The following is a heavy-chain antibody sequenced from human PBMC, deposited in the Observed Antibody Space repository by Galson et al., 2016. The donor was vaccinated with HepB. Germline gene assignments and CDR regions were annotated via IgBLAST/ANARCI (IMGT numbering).Heavy chain of an antibody. J-gene: IGHJ3*02. CDR3: ASHGPGWRIRDAFAI. Sequence: SVKVSCKASGYTFTGYYMHWVRQSPGQGLEWMGCINPNSGGTKYAQRFQGRVTMTRDTSTSTAYMELSRLRSDDTAVYYCASHGPGWRIRDAFAIWGQGTMVTVSS. CDR1: GYTFTGYY. D-gene: IGHD2-15*01. V-gene: IGHV1-2*02. CDR2: INPNSGGT.